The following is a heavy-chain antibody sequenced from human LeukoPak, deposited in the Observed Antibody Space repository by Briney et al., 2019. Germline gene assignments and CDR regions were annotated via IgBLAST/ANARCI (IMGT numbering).Heavy chain of an antibody. D-gene: IGHD3-22*01. CDR3: TRLPYYYDSGGYRGGFDY. CDR2: IRSKANSYAT. Sequence: GGSLRLSCAASGFTFSGSAMHWVRQASGKGLEWVGRIRSKANSYATAYAASVKGRFTISRDDSKNTAYLQMNSLKTEDTAVYYCTRLPYYYDSGGYRGGFDYWGQGTLVTVSS. J-gene: IGHJ4*02. V-gene: IGHV3-73*01. CDR1: GFTFSGSA.